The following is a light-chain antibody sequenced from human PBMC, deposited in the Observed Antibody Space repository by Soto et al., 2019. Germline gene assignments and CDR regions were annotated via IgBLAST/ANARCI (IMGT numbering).Light chain of an antibody. CDR1: TSDFGTYHL. V-gene: IGLV2-23*01. Sequence: QSALSQPASVSGSPGQSITISCTATTSDFGTYHLVSWFQQHPGKAPKLIIYQDIKRPSGISSRFSGSRSGNTAFLTVSGLQAEDEANYLCCSYANSVTSWMFGGGTKVTVL. CDR3: CSYANSVTSWM. J-gene: IGLJ3*02. CDR2: QDI.